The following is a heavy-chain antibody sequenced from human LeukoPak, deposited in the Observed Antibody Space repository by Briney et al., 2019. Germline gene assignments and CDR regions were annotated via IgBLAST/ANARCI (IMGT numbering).Heavy chain of an antibody. CDR2: ISYDGSNK. D-gene: IGHD6-13*01. Sequence: PGGSLRLSCAASGFTFSSYGMHWVRQAPGKGLEWVAVISYDGSNKYYADSVKGRFTISRDNAKNTLYLQMNSLRAEDTAVYYCARVYSSTIRYFDYWGQGTLVTVSS. CDR1: GFTFSSYG. J-gene: IGHJ4*02. V-gene: IGHV3-30*03. CDR3: ARVYSSTIRYFDY.